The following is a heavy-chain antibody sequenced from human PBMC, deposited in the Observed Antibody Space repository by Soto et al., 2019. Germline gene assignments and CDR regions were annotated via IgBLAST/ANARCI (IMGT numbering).Heavy chain of an antibody. CDR2: IYYRGST. D-gene: IGHD1-26*01. CDR1: GGSISGYY. Sequence: SETLSLTCNVSGGSISGYYWSWIRQSPGKGLEYIGYIYYRGSTNYNSSLKSRVTMSVDTSRNQFSLKMNSVTAADTAVYYCARQQLLPFYYALDVWGQGTTVTVS. V-gene: IGHV4-59*01. CDR3: ARQQLLPFYYALDV. J-gene: IGHJ6*02.